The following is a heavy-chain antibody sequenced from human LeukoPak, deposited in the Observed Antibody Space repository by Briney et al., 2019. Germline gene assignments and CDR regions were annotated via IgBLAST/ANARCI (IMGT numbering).Heavy chain of an antibody. CDR3: ARPTAMVRGVTPGGAFDI. D-gene: IGHD3-10*01. CDR1: GGSISSSRDY. CDR2: IYYHENT. J-gene: IGHJ3*02. Sequence: PSETLSLTCTVSGGSISSSRDYWGWIRQAPGKGLEWIGSIYYHENTYYNSSLKSRVTISVDTSKNQFSLKLNSVTAADTAVYYCARPTAMVRGVTPGGAFDIWGQGTMVTVSS. V-gene: IGHV4-39*01.